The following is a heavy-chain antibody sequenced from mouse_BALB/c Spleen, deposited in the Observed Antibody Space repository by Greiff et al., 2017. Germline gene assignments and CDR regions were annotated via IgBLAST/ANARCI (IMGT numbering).Heavy chain of an antibody. CDR1: GYSITSGYY. CDR3: ARYYDYDGVYAY. D-gene: IGHD2-4*01. Sequence: EVKLMESGPGLVKPSQSLSLTCSVTGYSITSGYYWNWIRQFPGNKLEWMGYISYDGSNNYNPSLKNRISITRDTSKNQFFLKLNSVTTEDTATYYCARYYDYDGVYAYWGQGTLVTVSA. J-gene: IGHJ3*01. V-gene: IGHV3-6*02. CDR2: ISYDGSN.